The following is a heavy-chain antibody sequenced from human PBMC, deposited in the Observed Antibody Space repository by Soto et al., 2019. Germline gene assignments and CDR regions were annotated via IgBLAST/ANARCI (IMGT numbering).Heavy chain of an antibody. J-gene: IGHJ4*02. Sequence: SETLSLTCTVPGGSISGYYWIWMRQPPGKGLEWIGYIYNSGSTNYNPALKSRVTISVDTSKNQFSLKLSSVTAADTAVYYCAGSPCADYVTCDCWGQGSLVAVSS. CDR2: IYNSGST. CDR1: GGSISGYY. V-gene: IGHV4-59*08. CDR3: AGSPCADYVTCDC. D-gene: IGHD4-17*01.